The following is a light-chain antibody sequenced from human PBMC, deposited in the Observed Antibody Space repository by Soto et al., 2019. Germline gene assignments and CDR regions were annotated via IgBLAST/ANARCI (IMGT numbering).Light chain of an antibody. J-gene: IGKJ1*01. Sequence: DIQMTQSPSTLSASIGDRVTITCRASQSVDSWLAWYQQQPGKAPKLLIYKASSLQTGVPSRFSGSGSGTEFTLTISSLQPDDFATYYCQHYNDYSRVFGQGTKVGIK. CDR3: QHYNDYSRV. V-gene: IGKV1-5*03. CDR2: KAS. CDR1: QSVDSW.